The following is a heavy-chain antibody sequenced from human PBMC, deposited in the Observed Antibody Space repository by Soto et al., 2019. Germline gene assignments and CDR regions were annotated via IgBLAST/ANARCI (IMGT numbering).Heavy chain of an antibody. CDR2: IFHTGST. CDR1: GDSISSGGYS. D-gene: IGHD2-2*01. Sequence: PSETLSLTCVVSGDSISSGGYSWSWIRQPPGKGLEWIGNIFHTGSTYYNPSLKSRVTISVDTSKNQFSLKLSSVTAADTAVYYCARAEHNPYCSSTSCYDDGFDPWGQGTLVTVS. J-gene: IGHJ5*02. CDR3: ARAEHNPYCSSTSCYDDGFDP. V-gene: IGHV4-30-2*01.